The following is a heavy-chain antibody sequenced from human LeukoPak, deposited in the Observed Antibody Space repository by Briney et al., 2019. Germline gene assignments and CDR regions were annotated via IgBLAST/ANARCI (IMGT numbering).Heavy chain of an antibody. Sequence: SPTLSLTRTVAAGSITNYYWSCIRHPPGNGLEWIGYIYYTGSANAHPSLKNRATISTDTSKNHFSLRLNSVPPADTAVYYCARLEVTGPRFGLPDYGGQGTLVTVSS. J-gene: IGHJ4*02. CDR1: AGSITNYY. D-gene: IGHD6-19*01. CDR3: ARLEVTGPRFGLPDY. CDR2: IYYTGSA. V-gene: IGHV4-59*07.